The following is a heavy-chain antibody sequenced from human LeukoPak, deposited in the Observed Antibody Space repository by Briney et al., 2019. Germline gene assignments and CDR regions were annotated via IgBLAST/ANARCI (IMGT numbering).Heavy chain of an antibody. V-gene: IGHV3-20*04. Sequence: GGSLRLSCAASGITFDDYGMSWVRQAPGKGLEWVSGINWNGGSTGYADSVKGRFTISRDNAKNSLYLQMNSLRAEDTALYYCARVAYCGGDCYTDYYYYYMDVWGKGTTVTVSS. CDR1: GITFDDYG. CDR3: ARVAYCGGDCYTDYYYYYMDV. D-gene: IGHD2-21*02. J-gene: IGHJ6*03. CDR2: INWNGGST.